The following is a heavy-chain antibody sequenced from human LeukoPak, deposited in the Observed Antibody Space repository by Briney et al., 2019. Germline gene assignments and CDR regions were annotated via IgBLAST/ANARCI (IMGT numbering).Heavy chain of an antibody. V-gene: IGHV3-53*01. CDR1: GFTVITND. CDR3: ARGVAPLDAHTLAY. CDR2: LYSDGNT. J-gene: IGHJ1*01. Sequence: GGSLRLSCAASGFTVITNDMTWVRQAQGKGLEWVSVLYSDGNTKYADSVQGRFTISRDNSKNSLYLEMNSLSPDDTAVYCCARGVAPLDAHTLAYWGQGTLVTVSS. D-gene: IGHD3-16*01.